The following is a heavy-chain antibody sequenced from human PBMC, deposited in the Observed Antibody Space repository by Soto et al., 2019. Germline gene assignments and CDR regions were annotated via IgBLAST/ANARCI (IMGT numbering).Heavy chain of an antibody. CDR3: ARESWSDTAMIRGYYFDY. CDR2: LNPNSGST. D-gene: IGHD5-18*01. Sequence: QVQLVQSGAEVKKPGASVKVSCKASAYTFTSYYMHWVRQAPGQGLEWMGVLNPNSGSTAYAQKFQGRVTMTRDTSTSTIYMELSSLRFEDTAVYFCARESWSDTAMIRGYYFDYWGQGTLVTVSS. CDR1: AYTFTSYY. V-gene: IGHV1-46*01. J-gene: IGHJ4*02.